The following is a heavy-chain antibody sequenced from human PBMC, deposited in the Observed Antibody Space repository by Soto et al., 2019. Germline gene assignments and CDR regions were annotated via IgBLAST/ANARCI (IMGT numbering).Heavy chain of an antibody. D-gene: IGHD6-19*01. V-gene: IGHV1-3*05. CDR2: INAGNGNT. CDR3: ARHGSAWDY. Sequence: QVQLVQSGAEDKKPGASVKVSCKASGYTFTDYAMHWVRQAPGQRLEWMGWINAGNGNTKYSQKSQGRATITRDTSASPAYMELSSLRSEDTAVYYCARHGSAWDYWGQGTLVTVSS. CDR1: GYTFTDYA. J-gene: IGHJ4*02.